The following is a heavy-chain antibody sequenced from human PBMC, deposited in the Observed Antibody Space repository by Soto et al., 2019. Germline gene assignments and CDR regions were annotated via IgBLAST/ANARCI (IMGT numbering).Heavy chain of an antibody. Sequence: GGSLRLSCAASGFTFSSYGMHWVRQAPGKGLEWVAVIWYDGSEKYYVDSVKGRFTISRDNAKNSLYLQMNSLRAEDTAVYYCARASQGRLRAFDIWGQGTMVTVS. V-gene: IGHV3-33*01. D-gene: IGHD5-18*01. CDR1: GFTFSSYG. CDR2: IWYDGSEK. J-gene: IGHJ3*02. CDR3: ARASQGRLRAFDI.